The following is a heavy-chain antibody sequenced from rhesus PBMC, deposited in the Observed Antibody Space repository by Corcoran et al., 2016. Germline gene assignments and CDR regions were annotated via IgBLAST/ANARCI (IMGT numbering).Heavy chain of an antibody. Sequence: QVQLQESGPGLVKPSETLSLTCAVSGGSISSGYYYWRWIRQPPGKGLEWIGYITTNGSNTYYPSLKSRVTISRDTSKNPFSLKLSPGTAADTVVYYGAGGWGYYYSGSYYFDYWGQGVLVTVSS. J-gene: IGHJ4*01. D-gene: IGHD3-16*01. CDR1: GGSISSGYYY. CDR2: ITTNGSN. V-gene: IGHV4-122*02. CDR3: AGGWGYYYSGSYYFDY.